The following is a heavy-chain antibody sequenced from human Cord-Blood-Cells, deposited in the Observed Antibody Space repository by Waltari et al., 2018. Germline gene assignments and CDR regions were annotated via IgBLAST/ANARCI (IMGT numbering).Heavy chain of an antibody. CDR1: GGSISSSNW. V-gene: IGHV4-4*02. D-gene: IGHD1-26*01. Sequence: QVQLQESGPGLVKPSGTLSLTCAVSGGSISSSNWWSWVRQPPGKGLEWIGEIYSSESTNDNPSLKSRVTIAVDKSENQFSLKLSSVTAADTAVYYCARRPPGVGATNWFDPWGQGTLVTVSS. CDR3: ARRPPGVGATNWFDP. CDR2: IYSSEST. J-gene: IGHJ5*02.